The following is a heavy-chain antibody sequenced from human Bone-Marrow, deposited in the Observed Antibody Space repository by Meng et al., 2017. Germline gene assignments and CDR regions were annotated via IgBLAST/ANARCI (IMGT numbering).Heavy chain of an antibody. D-gene: IGHD2-15*01. Sequence: ASVKVSCKASGYTFPDYWLHWVRRAPGQGLEWMGRINPKSGDTHYAQRFQGRVTMTGDTSISTAYMELSGLRSDDTAMYYCARDSAPEYCSGGSCYFGWFDPWGQGTLVTVSS. V-gene: IGHV1-2*06. J-gene: IGHJ5*02. CDR1: GYTFPDYW. CDR2: INPKSGDT. CDR3: ARDSAPEYCSGGSCYFGWFDP.